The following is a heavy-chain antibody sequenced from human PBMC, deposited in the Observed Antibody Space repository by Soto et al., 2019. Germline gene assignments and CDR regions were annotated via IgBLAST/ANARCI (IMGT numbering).Heavy chain of an antibody. CDR1: GGSISSYY. CDR2: IYYSGST. D-gene: IGHD3-22*01. V-gene: IGHV4-59*01. J-gene: IGHJ3*02. Sequence: SETLSLTCTVSGGSISSYYWSWIRQPPGKGLEWIGYIYYSGSTNYNPSLKSRVTISVDTSKNQFSLKLSSVTAADTAVYYCARAGGHYYDSSGYYYVVSAFDIWGQGTMVTVS. CDR3: ARAGGHYYDSSGYYYVVSAFDI.